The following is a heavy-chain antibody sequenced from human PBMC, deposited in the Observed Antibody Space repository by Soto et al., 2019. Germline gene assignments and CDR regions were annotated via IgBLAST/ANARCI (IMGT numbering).Heavy chain of an antibody. CDR1: GFTFSSYA. V-gene: IGHV3-23*01. D-gene: IGHD2-2*01. CDR3: ATGGLGYCSSTSCLSTEFDY. CDR2: ISGSGGST. J-gene: IGHJ4*02. Sequence: GGSLRLSCAASGFTFSSYAMSWVRQAPGKGLEWVSAISGSGGSTYYADSVKGRFTISRDNSKNTLYLQMNSLRAEDTAVYYCATGGLGYCSSTSCLSTEFDYWGQGTLVTVSS.